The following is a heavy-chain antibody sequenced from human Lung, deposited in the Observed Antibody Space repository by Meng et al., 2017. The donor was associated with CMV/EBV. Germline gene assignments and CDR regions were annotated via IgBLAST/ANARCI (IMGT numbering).Heavy chain of an antibody. CDR2: IFWEDDK. Sequence: QIALKESGPTLVKPTETLTLTCTFSGFSLSISGEGVGWIRQPPRKALEWLALIFWEDDKRYSPSLKSRLTITKDTSKNQVVLTMTNMDPVDTGTYYCAHRQGGWLGGFFDYWGQGTLVTVSS. CDR3: AHRQGGWLGGFFDY. CDR1: GFSLSISGEG. D-gene: IGHD5-24*01. V-gene: IGHV2-5*02. J-gene: IGHJ4*02.